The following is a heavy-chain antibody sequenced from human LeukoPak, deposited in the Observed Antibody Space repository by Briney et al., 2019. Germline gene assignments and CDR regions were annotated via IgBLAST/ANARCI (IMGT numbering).Heavy chain of an antibody. CDR2: ISAYNGNT. J-gene: IGHJ6*03. Sequence: GASVKVSCKASGYTFTSYGISWVRQAPGQGLEWMGWISAYNGNTNYAQKLQGRVTMTTDTSTSTAYMELRSLRSDDTAVYYCERTRGYCSSTSCFYYYYYMDVWGKGTTVTVSS. CDR3: ERTRGYCSSTSCFYYYYYMDV. CDR1: GYTFTSYG. D-gene: IGHD2-2*01. V-gene: IGHV1-18*01.